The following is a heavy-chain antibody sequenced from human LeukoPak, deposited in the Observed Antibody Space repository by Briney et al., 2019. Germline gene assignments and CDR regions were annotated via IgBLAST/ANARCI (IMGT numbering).Heavy chain of an antibody. CDR1: GFTFRSYG. CDR3: ARDCGGWLGIQKGVWFDT. Sequence: GGSLRLACEASGFTFRSYGLNWVRQAPGKGLEWVSSISSSSIDIYYADSVKGRFTVSRDNAKNSLFLQMNSLRAEDTAVYYCARDCGGWLGIQKGVWFDTWGQGTLVTVSS. D-gene: IGHD6-19*01. J-gene: IGHJ5*02. CDR2: ISSSSIDI. V-gene: IGHV3-21*01.